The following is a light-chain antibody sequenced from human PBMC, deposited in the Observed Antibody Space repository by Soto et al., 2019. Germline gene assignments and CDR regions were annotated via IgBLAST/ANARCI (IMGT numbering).Light chain of an antibody. CDR3: CSYAGSYTIYV. J-gene: IGLJ1*01. CDR2: DVT. Sequence: QSALTQPRSVSGSPGQSVTISCTGTSSDVAYYNYVSWYQQHPGTAPKLMIYDVTTRPSGVHDRFSGSKSGNTASLTISGLQAEDEADCYCCSYAGSYTIYVFGTGTKLTVL. V-gene: IGLV2-11*01. CDR1: SSDVAYYNY.